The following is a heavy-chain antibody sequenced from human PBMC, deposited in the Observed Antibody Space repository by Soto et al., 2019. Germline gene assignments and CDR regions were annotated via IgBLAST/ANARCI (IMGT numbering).Heavy chain of an antibody. CDR1: GGSISTYY. CDR3: ARHPGYYDVLTGYSTYYFDY. J-gene: IGHJ4*02. V-gene: IGHV4-59*08. CDR2: IYYRGNT. D-gene: IGHD3-9*01. Sequence: SETLSLSCTVSGGSISTYYWSWIRQPPGKGLEWIGYIYYRGNTNYNPSFKSRVTISLDTSKNQFSLRLSSVTAADTAIYYCARHPGYYDVLTGYSTYYFDYWGQGALVTVSS.